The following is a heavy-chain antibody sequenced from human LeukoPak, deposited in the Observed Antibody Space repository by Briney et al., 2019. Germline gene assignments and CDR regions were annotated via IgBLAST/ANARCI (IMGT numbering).Heavy chain of an antibody. CDR2: IYPGDSDT. J-gene: IGHJ4*02. CDR1: GYSFTSYW. CDR3: ARHRATVTILPDFDY. D-gene: IGHD4-17*01. Sequence: GESLKISCKGSGYSFTSYWIGWVRQMPGKGLEWMGIIYPGDSDTRYSPSFQGQVTISADKSISTAYLQWSSLKASDTAMYYCARHRATVTILPDFDYWGQGTLVTVSS. V-gene: IGHV5-51*01.